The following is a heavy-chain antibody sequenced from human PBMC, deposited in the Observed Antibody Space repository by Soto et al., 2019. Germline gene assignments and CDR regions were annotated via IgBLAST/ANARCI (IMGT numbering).Heavy chain of an antibody. CDR2: INHSGST. Sequence: SETLSLTCAVYGGSFSGYYWSWIRQPPGKGLEWIGEINHSGSTNYNPSLKSRVTISVDTSKNQFSLKLSSLTAADTAVYYCASLWFGELLAQTNYYYGMDVWGQGTTVTSP. D-gene: IGHD3-10*01. J-gene: IGHJ6*02. V-gene: IGHV4-34*01. CDR3: ASLWFGELLAQTNYYYGMDV. CDR1: GGSFSGYY.